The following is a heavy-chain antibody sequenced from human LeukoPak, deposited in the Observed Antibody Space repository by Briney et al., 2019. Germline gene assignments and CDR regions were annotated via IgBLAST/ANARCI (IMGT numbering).Heavy chain of an antibody. CDR3: ARDRYSSGWTLSYYYYYGMDV. J-gene: IGHJ6*02. V-gene: IGHV3-30-3*01. CDR2: ISYDGSNK. D-gene: IGHD6-19*01. CDR1: GFTFSSYA. Sequence: GGSLRLSCAASGFTFSSYAMHWVRQAPGKGLEWVAVISYDGSNKYYADSVKGRFTISRDNSKNTLYLQMNSLRAEDTAVYYCARDRYSSGWTLSYYYYYGMDVWGQGTTVTVSS.